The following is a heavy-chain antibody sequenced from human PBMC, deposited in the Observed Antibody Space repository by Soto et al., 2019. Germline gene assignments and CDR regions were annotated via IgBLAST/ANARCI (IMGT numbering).Heavy chain of an antibody. CDR2: ISAYNGNT. CDR3: ANFYDSSGYYPNDAFDI. V-gene: IGHV1-18*01. J-gene: IGHJ3*02. D-gene: IGHD3-22*01. CDR1: GYTFTSYG. Sequence: ASVKVSCKASGYTFTSYGISWVRQAPGQGLEWMGWISAYNGNTNYAQRLQGRVTMTTDTPTSTAYMELRSLRSDDTAVYYCANFYDSSGYYPNDAFDIWGQGTMVTVSS.